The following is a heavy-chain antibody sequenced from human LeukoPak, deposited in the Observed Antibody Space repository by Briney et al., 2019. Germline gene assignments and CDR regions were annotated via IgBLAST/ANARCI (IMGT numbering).Heavy chain of an antibody. CDR3: ARVVRGAVTSDCFDP. D-gene: IGHD4-17*01. V-gene: IGHV4-59*01. CDR2: ISNSGTT. Sequence: SETLSLTCTVSGGSINDYYWAWIRQAPGKGLEWIGYISNSGTTDYNPSLKSRVTMSVDTSNNEFSLRLTSVTAADTAMYYCARVVRGAVTSDCFDPWGQGTLVTVSS. J-gene: IGHJ5*02. CDR1: GGSINDYY.